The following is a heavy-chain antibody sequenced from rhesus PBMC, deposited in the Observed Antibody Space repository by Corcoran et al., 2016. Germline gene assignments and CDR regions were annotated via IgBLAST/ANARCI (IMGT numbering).Heavy chain of an antibody. CDR2: IYGSGVGT. V-gene: IGHV4-106*01. J-gene: IGHJ4*01. D-gene: IGHD3-3*01. CDR1: GGPTSDDYY. Sequence: QVQLQESGPGLVKHSETLSLTCAVFGGPTSDDYYWSGLRQPPGKGLEWIGYIYGSGVGTNYNPSLKNRVTISIDTSKNQFSLKLSSVTAADTAVYYCATNVLQFLEWLFPFDYWGQGVLVTVSS. CDR3: ATNVLQFLEWLFPFDY.